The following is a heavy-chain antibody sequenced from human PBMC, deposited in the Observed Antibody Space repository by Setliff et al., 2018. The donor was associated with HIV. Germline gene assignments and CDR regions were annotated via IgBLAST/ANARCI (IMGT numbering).Heavy chain of an antibody. CDR1: GDSITSGGFY. V-gene: IGHV4-31*03. CDR2: IYYSGRT. J-gene: IGHJ4*02. CDR3: ARSRLHYYDSSGYYPSYFDY. D-gene: IGHD3-22*01. Sequence: PSETLSLTCTVSGDSITSGGFYCNWFRHHPGKGLEWIGWIYYSGRTKYNPSLESRVTISVDTSKNQFSLKLSSVTAADTAVYYSARSRLHYYDSSGYYPSYFDYWGQGTLVTVSS.